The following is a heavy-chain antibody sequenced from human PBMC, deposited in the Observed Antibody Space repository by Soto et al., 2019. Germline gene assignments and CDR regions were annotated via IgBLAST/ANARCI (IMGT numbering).Heavy chain of an antibody. CDR1: GGSISSYY. CDR3: ARVPDR. D-gene: IGHD2-2*01. Sequence: SDTLSLTWTVSGGSISSYYWSWIRQPPGKGLEWIGYIYYSGSTNYNPSLKSRVTISVDRSKNQFSLKLSSVTAADTAVYYCARVPDRWGQGALVTVSS. CDR2: IYYSGST. J-gene: IGHJ5*02. V-gene: IGHV4-59*12.